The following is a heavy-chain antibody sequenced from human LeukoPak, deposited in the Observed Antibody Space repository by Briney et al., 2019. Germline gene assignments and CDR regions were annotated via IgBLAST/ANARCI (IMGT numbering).Heavy chain of an antibody. D-gene: IGHD5-12*01. CDR1: GGSISSYY. Sequence: PSETLSLTCTVSGGSISSYYWSWIRQPPGKGLEWIGYIYYSGSTNYNPSLKSRVTISVDTSKNQFSLKLSSVTAADTAVYYCATLSGYVTPGFDYWGQGTLVTVSS. V-gene: IGHV4-59*12. CDR2: IYYSGST. J-gene: IGHJ4*02. CDR3: ATLSGYVTPGFDY.